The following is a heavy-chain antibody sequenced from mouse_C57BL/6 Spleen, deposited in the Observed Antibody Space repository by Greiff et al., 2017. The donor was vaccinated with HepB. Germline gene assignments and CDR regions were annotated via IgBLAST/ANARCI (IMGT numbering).Heavy chain of an antibody. CDR1: GYTFTSYG. J-gene: IGHJ2*01. V-gene: IGHV1-81*01. Sequence: VQGVESGAELARPGASVKLSCKASGYTFTSYGISWVKQRTGQGLEWIGEIYPRSGNTYYNEKFKGKATLTADKSSSTAYMELRSLTSEDSAVYFCASQFITNFDYWGQGTTLTVSS. CDR3: ASQFITNFDY. CDR2: IYPRSGNT. D-gene: IGHD1-1*01.